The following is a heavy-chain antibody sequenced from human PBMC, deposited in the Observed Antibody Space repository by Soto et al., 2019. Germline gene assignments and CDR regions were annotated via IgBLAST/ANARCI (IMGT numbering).Heavy chain of an antibody. D-gene: IGHD3-9*01. CDR2: ISSSSSTI. CDR1: GFTFSSYS. CDR3: ARNKVVVGRYFDWLLSVPGMDV. V-gene: IGHV3-48*02. Sequence: PGGSLRLSCAASGFTFSSYSMNWVRQAPGKGLEWVSYISSSSSTIYYADSVKGRFTISRDNAKNSLYLQMNSLRDEDTAVYYCARNKVVVGRYFDWLLSVPGMDVWGQGTTVTVSS. J-gene: IGHJ6*02.